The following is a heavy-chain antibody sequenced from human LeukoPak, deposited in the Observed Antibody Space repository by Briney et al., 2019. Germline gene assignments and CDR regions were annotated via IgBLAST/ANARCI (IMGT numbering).Heavy chain of an antibody. Sequence: GGSLRLSCAASGFTFSSYGMHWVRQAPGKGLEWVAFIRYDGSNKYYADSVKGRFTISRDNSKTTLYLQMNSLRAEDTAVYYCAKDLGVVNPFDYWGQGTLVTVSS. CDR2: IRYDGSNK. V-gene: IGHV3-30*02. CDR3: AKDLGVVNPFDY. J-gene: IGHJ4*02. CDR1: GFTFSSYG. D-gene: IGHD3-22*01.